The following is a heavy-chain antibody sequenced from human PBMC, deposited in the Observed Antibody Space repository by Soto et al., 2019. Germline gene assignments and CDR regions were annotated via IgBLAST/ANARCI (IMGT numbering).Heavy chain of an antibody. Sequence: EVQLLESGGGLVQPGESLRLSCAASGFTFGNYFMNWVRQAPGKGVEWVSDISSNGGRSHYADSVSGRFTISRDNSRNALCLQMSSLKAEDTGLYYCAKGIHWYGMDVWGQGTTVTVSS. CDR3: AKGIHWYGMDV. CDR1: GFTFGNYF. J-gene: IGHJ6*02. CDR2: ISSNGGRS. V-gene: IGHV3-23*01. D-gene: IGHD1-1*01.